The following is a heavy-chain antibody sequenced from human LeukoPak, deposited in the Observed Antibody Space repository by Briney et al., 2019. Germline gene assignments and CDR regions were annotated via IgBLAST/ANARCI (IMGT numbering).Heavy chain of an antibody. CDR3: ARDQGDYVWGSYRGGVDY. CDR1: GFTFSSYS. J-gene: IGHJ4*02. Sequence: GGSLRLSCAASGFTFSSYSMNWVRQAPGKGLEWVSSISSSSSYIYYADSVKGRFTISGDNAKNSLYLQMNSLRAEDTAVYYCARDQGDYVWGSYRGGVDYWGQGTLVTVSS. V-gene: IGHV3-21*01. D-gene: IGHD3-16*02. CDR2: ISSSSSYI.